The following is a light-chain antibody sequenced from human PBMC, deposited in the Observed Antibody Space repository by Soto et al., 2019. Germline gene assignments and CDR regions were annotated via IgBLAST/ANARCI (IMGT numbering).Light chain of an antibody. V-gene: IGLV2-14*03. CDR2: EVN. CDR3: LSYTSTSSLYV. J-gene: IGLJ1*01. CDR1: SSDVGGYNY. Sequence: QSALTQSASVSGSPGQSITLSCTGSSSDVGGYNYVSWYQQHPGRAPKLIIYEVNHRPSGISHRFSGSKSGNTASLTISGLQAEDEADYYCLSYTSTSSLYVFGTGTKVTVL.